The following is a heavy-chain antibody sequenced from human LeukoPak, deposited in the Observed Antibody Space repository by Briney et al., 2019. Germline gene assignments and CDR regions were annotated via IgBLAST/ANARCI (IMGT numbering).Heavy chain of an antibody. CDR2: IFDSGNI. D-gene: IGHD6-6*01. CDR1: FASISSGGYY. CDR3: ARVFGGSSSYCDY. V-gene: IGHV4-31*03. J-gene: IGHJ4*02. Sequence: SETLSLTCTVSFASISSGGYYWTWIRQHPEKGLEWIGYIFDSGNIYYNPSLKSRLTISVDTSENQFSLKLTSVTAADTAIYYCARVFGGSSSYCDYWGQGILVTVSS.